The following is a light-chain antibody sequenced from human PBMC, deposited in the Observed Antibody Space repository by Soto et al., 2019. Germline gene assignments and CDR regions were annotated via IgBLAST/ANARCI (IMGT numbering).Light chain of an antibody. Sequence: QLVLTQPPSASGTPGQKVTISCSGGSSNIGGYTVNWYQQLPGTAPRLLIYNNNQRPSGVPDRFSGSKSGTSASLAIGGLQSEDGADYYCAAWDDSLNGYVFGTGTKLTVL. CDR2: NNN. J-gene: IGLJ1*01. CDR3: AAWDDSLNGYV. V-gene: IGLV1-44*01. CDR1: SSNIGGYT.